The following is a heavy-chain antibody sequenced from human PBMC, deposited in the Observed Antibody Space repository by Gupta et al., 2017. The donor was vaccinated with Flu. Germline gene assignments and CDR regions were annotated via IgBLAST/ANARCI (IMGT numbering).Heavy chain of an antibody. CDR2: IWYDGSNK. Sequence: GLGWVAVIWYDGSNKYYADSVKGRFTISRDNSKNTLYLQMNSLRAEDTAVYYCARDSASSDYGDYYYYGMDVWGQGTTVTVSS. CDR3: ARDSASSDYGDYYYYGMDV. D-gene: IGHD4-17*01. V-gene: IGHV3-33*01. J-gene: IGHJ6*02.